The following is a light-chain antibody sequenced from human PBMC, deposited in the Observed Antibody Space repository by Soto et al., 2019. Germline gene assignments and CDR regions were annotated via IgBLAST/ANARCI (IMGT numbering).Light chain of an antibody. J-gene: IGLJ1*01. CDR3: SSYTSSSTPYNYF. Sequence: QSALTQPASVSGSPGQSITISCTGTSSDVGGYNYVSWYQQHPGKAPKLMIYEVSNRPSGVSNRFSGTKSGNTASLTISGLQAEDEADYYCSSYTSSSTPYNYFFGTGTKVTVL. V-gene: IGLV2-14*01. CDR2: EVS. CDR1: SSDVGGYNY.